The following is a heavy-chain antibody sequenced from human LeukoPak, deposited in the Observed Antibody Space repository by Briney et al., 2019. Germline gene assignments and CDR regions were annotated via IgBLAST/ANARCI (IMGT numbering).Heavy chain of an antibody. D-gene: IGHD1-26*01. V-gene: IGHV3-23*01. CDR3: ARDGRGSSNDFDY. CDR1: GFTFSNYA. CDR2: ISGSGDST. J-gene: IGHJ4*02. Sequence: GGSLRLSCEASGFTFSNYAMSWVRQDPGMGLQWVSSISGSGDSTFYADSVKGRFTISRDNSKNTLHLQMNSLRPEDMAVYYCARDGRGSSNDFDYWGQGTLVTVSS.